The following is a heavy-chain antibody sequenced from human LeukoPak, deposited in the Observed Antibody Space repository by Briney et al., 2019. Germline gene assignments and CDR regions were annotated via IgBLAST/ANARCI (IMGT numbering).Heavy chain of an antibody. Sequence: GASVKVSCKASGGTFSSYAISWVRQAPGQGLEWMGRIIPIFGTANYAQKFQGRVTITTDESTSTAYMELSSLRSEDTAVYYCAGDPIAAATNFDYWGQGTLVTVPS. CDR3: AGDPIAAATNFDY. CDR1: GGTFSSYA. D-gene: IGHD6-13*01. CDR2: IIPIFGTA. J-gene: IGHJ4*02. V-gene: IGHV1-69*05.